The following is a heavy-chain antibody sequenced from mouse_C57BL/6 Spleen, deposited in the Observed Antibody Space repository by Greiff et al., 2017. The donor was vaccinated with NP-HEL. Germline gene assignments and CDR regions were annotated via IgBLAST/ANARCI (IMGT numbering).Heavy chain of an antibody. V-gene: IGHV1-82*01. D-gene: IGHD2-4*01. J-gene: IGHJ3*01. CDR1: GYAFSSSW. CDR2: IYPGDGDT. CDR3: ARGYYDYDVFAY. Sequence: VQLQESGPELVKPGASVKISCKASGYAFSSSWMNWVKQRPGKGLEWIGRIYPGDGDTNYNGKFKGKATLTADKSSSTAYMQLSSLTSEDSAVYFCARGYYDYDVFAYWGQGTLVTVSA.